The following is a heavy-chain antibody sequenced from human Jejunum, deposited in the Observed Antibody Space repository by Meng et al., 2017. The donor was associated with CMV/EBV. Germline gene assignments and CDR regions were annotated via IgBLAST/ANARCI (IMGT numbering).Heavy chain of an antibody. J-gene: IGHJ3*02. CDR3: ARFSIVGRTNAFDI. D-gene: IGHD1-26*01. Sequence: FAFSSDGMPWVRPAPGKGLEWVAFMTYDGSNQYYGDAVKGRFTISRDNSKSTLNLQMNSLKTEDTAVYYCARFSIVGRTNAFDIWGHGTMVTVSS. CDR1: FAFSSDG. CDR2: MTYDGSNQ. V-gene: IGHV3-33*01.